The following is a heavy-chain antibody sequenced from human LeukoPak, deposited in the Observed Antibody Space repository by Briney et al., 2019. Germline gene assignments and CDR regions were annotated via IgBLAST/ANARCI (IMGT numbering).Heavy chain of an antibody. V-gene: IGHV3-21*04. CDR2: ISSSSSYI. J-gene: IGHJ4*02. D-gene: IGHD1-26*01. Sequence: GGSLRLSCAASGFTFSSYSMNWVRQAPGKGLEWVSSISSSSSYIYYADSVKGRFTISRDDSKNTLYLQMNSLRAEDTAVYYCVKDLGRYRNNCFDYWGQGTLVTVSS. CDR1: GFTFSSYS. CDR3: VKDLGRYRNNCFDY.